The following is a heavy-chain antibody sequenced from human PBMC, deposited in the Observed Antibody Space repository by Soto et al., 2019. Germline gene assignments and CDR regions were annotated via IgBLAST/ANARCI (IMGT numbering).Heavy chain of an antibody. CDR1: GFPFGSRA. V-gene: IGHV3-30*03. D-gene: IGHD3-16*01. Sequence: QLVESGGGVVRPGTSLRLSCSASGFPFGSRAMHWVRQAPGKGLEWVAIISYDGKSTYYSAPVKGRFFISRDNSQNSLYLQLSSLTTEDTSRYYCARNLRPGSSFGFNAFSDDAFDVWGRGTMVTVSS. CDR2: ISYDGKST. J-gene: IGHJ3*01. CDR3: ARNLRPGSSFGFNAFSDDAFDV.